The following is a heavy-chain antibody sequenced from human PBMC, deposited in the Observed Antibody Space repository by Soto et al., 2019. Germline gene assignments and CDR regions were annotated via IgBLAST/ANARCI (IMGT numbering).Heavy chain of an antibody. CDR1: GFTFSSYA. CDR2: ISYDGSNK. Sequence: QVQLVESGGGVVQPGRSLRLSCAASGFTFSSYAMHWVRQAPGEGLEWVAVISYDGSNKYYADSVKGRFTISRDNSKNTLYLQMNSLRAEDTAVYYCARDDSSGYYYYYYGMDVWGQGTTVTVSS. V-gene: IGHV3-30-3*01. J-gene: IGHJ6*02. D-gene: IGHD3-22*01. CDR3: ARDDSSGYYYYYYGMDV.